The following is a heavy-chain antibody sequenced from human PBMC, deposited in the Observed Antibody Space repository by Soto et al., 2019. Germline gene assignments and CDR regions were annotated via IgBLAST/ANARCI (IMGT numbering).Heavy chain of an antibody. CDR1: GYTFTSYG. CDR2: ISAYNGNT. CDR3: ARDLVPGIAAAGFDY. V-gene: IGHV1-18*01. J-gene: IGHJ4*02. Sequence: ASVKVSCKASGYTFTSYGTSWVRQAPGQGLEWMGWISAYNGNTNYAQKLQGRVTMTTDTSTSTAYMELRSLRSDDTAVYYCARDLVPGIAAAGFDYWGQGTLVTVSS. D-gene: IGHD6-13*01.